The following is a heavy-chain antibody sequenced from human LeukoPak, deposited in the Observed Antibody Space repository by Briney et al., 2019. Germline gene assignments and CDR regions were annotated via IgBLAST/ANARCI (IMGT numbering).Heavy chain of an antibody. D-gene: IGHD3-3*01. CDR1: GFTFSSYA. Sequence: GGSLRLSCAASGFTFSSYAMSWVRQAPGKGLEWVSGIINNGGSTYYADSVKGRFTISRDNSKNTLYLQMNSLRAEDTAVYYCAKGFGGDYYYYMDVWGKGTTVTVSS. J-gene: IGHJ6*03. CDR3: AKGFGGDYYYYMDV. V-gene: IGHV3-23*01. CDR2: IINNGGST.